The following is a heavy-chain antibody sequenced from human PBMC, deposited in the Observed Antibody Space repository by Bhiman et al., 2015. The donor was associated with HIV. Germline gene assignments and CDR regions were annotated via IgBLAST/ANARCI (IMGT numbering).Heavy chain of an antibody. Sequence: QVQLVESGGGVVQPGRSLRLSCAASGFTFSSFGMHWVRQAPGKGLEWVAVISYDGSNKYYADSVKGRFTISRDNSKNTLYVQMNSLRAEDTAVYYCARDGGGALRFLEWFDYWGQGTLVTVSS. V-gene: IGHV3-30*03. CDR2: ISYDGSNK. J-gene: IGHJ4*02. CDR1: GFTFSSFG. D-gene: IGHD3-3*01. CDR3: ARDGGGALRFLEWFDY.